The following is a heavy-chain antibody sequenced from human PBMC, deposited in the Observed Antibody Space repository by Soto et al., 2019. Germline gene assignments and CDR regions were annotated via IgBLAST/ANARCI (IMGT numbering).Heavy chain of an antibody. D-gene: IGHD6-19*01. Sequence: GGSLRLSCAASGFTFSSYGMHWVRQAPGKGLEWVAVISYDGSNKYYADSVKGRFTISRDNSKNTLYLQMNSLRAEDTAVYYCAKDLSSGWYRSYFDYWGQGTLVTVSS. CDR3: AKDLSSGWYRSYFDY. J-gene: IGHJ4*02. CDR2: ISYDGSNK. V-gene: IGHV3-30*18. CDR1: GFTFSSYG.